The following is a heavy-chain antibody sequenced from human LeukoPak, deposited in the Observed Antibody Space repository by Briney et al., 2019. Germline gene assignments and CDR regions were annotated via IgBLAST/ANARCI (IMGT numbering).Heavy chain of an antibody. Sequence: SETLSLTCTVSGVSISSYYWSWIRQPAGKGLEWIGRIHTSGSTNYNPSLKSRVTMSVDTSKNQFSLKLTSVTAADTAVYYCAKGAGPPWFDPWGQGTLVTVSS. V-gene: IGHV4-4*07. CDR3: AKGAGPPWFDP. D-gene: IGHD6-19*01. CDR1: GVSISSYY. J-gene: IGHJ5*02. CDR2: IHTSGST.